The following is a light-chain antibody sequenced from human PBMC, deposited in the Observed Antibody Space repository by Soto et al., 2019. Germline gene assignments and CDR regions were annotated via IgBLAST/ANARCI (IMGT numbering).Light chain of an antibody. CDR1: QEISNY. CDR3: QQFYNLPYT. CDR2: DAS. V-gene: IGKV1-33*01. Sequence: DIQMTQSPSSLSASVGDRVTITCHASQEISNYVNWYQQKPGKAPNLLVYDASNLQSGVPSRFSGSGSGTVFTFTISSLQPEDIATYFCQQFYNLPYTFGQGTKLQIK. J-gene: IGKJ2*01.